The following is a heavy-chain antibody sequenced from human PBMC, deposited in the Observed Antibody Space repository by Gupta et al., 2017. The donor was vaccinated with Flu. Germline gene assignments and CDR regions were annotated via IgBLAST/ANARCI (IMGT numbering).Heavy chain of an antibody. V-gene: IGHV1-69*06. CDR2: IIPIFGTA. J-gene: IGHJ6*03. Sequence: SYAISWVRQAPGQGREWMGGIIPIFGTANYAQKGQGRVTITAEKSTSTAYMELSSLRTEDKAVYYCARAPSGYYYYYMDGWGKGTTVTVSS. D-gene: IGHD3-10*01. CDR3: ARAPSGYYYYYMDG. CDR1: SYA.